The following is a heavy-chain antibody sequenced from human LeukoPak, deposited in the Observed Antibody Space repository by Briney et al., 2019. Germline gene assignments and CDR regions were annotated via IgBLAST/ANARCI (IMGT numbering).Heavy chain of an antibody. J-gene: IGHJ3*02. CDR2: ISSTSAYI. D-gene: IGHD3-22*01. V-gene: IGHV3-21*01. CDR3: ARGDYYDSSGLRAFDI. CDR1: GFALNSYT. Sequence: GGSLRLSCAASGFALNSYTLSWVRQAPGKGLEWVSSISSTSAYIHYADSVKGRFTISRDNSKNTLYLQMNSLRAEDTAVYYCARGDYYDSSGLRAFDIWGQGTMVTVSS.